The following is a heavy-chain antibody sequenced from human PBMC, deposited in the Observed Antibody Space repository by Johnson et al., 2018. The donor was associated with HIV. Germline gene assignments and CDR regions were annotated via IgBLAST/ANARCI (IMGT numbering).Heavy chain of an antibody. V-gene: IGHV3-13*01. CDR1: GFTFSTYD. Sequence: VQLLESGGGLVQPGESLRLSCAASGFTFSTYDMHWVRQTTGKGLEWVSAIGAAGDTYYADSVKGRFTISRENAKNSLYLQMNSLKAEDTAVFYCARVKYYGPDSSGYSRIPDGFDIWGQGTMVTVSS. CDR3: ARVKYYGPDSSGYSRIPDGFDI. D-gene: IGHD3-22*01. J-gene: IGHJ3*02. CDR2: IGAAGDT.